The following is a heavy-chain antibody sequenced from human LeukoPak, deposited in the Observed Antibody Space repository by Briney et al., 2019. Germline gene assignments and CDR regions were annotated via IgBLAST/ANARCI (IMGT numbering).Heavy chain of an antibody. Sequence: ASVKVSCKASGYTFTSYGISWVRQAPGQGLEWMGWINPNSGGTNYAQKFKGWVTLTRDTSINTTYMELSRLASDVTAVYFCARGTPGSYLGYWGQGSLVTVSS. CDR3: ARGTPGSYLGY. V-gene: IGHV1-2*04. D-gene: IGHD3-16*02. J-gene: IGHJ4*02. CDR2: INPNSGGT. CDR1: GYTFTSYG.